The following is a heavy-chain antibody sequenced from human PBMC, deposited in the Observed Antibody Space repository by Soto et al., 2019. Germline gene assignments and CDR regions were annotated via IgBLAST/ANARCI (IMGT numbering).Heavy chain of an antibody. V-gene: IGHV3-74*01. Sequence: GGSLRLSCAASGFTFSSYWMHWVRQAPGKGLVWVSRINSDGSSTSYADSVKGRFTISRDNAKNTLYLQMNSLRAEDTAVYYCASVDLSDAFDIWGQGTTVTVSS. J-gene: IGHJ3*02. CDR1: GFTFSSYW. CDR2: INSDGSST. CDR3: ASVDLSDAFDI. D-gene: IGHD5-12*01.